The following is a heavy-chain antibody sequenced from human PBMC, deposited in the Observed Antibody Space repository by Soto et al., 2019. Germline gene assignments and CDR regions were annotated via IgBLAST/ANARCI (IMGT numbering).Heavy chain of an antibody. Sequence: EVQLVESGGGLVKPGGSLRLSCATSGFTFSTYTMNWVRQAPGRGLEWVSSITRNSGSIFYADSVKGRFTISRDDAKKSLFLQMNSLRAEDTAIYYCARVTGEKRDYWGQGTLVTVSS. D-gene: IGHD7-27*01. V-gene: IGHV3-21*01. CDR1: GFTFSTYT. CDR2: ITRNSGSI. CDR3: ARVTGEKRDY. J-gene: IGHJ4*02.